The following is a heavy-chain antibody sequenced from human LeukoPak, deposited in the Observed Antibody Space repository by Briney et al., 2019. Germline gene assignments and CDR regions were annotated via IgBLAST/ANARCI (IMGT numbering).Heavy chain of an antibody. CDR1: GFTFSSYW. Sequence: PGGSLRLSCAASGFTFSSYWMSWVRQAPGKGLEWVANIKQDGSEKYYVDSVKGRFTVSRDNAKNSLYLQMNSLRAEDTAVYYCAKAAVGRGELPYDSGGGGYWGQGTLVTVAS. V-gene: IGHV3-7*01. CDR3: AKAAVGRGELPYDSGGGGY. CDR2: IKQDGSEK. J-gene: IGHJ4*02. D-gene: IGHD3-10*01.